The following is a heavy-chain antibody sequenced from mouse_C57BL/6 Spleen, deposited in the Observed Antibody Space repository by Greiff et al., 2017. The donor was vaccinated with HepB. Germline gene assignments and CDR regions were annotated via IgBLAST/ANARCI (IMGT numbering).Heavy chain of an antibody. V-gene: IGHV3-6*01. J-gene: IGHJ1*03. CDR2: ISYDGSN. CDR1: GYSITSGYY. CDR3: ATGRSYWYFDV. Sequence: VQLQQSGPGLVKPSQSLSLTCSVTGYSITSGYYWNWIRQFPGNKLEWMGYISYDGSNNYNPSLKNRISITRDTSKNQFFLKLNSVTTEDTATYYCATGRSYWYFDVWGTGTTVTVSS.